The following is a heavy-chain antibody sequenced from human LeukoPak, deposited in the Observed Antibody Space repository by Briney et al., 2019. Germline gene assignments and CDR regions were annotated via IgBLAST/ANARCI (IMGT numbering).Heavy chain of an antibody. J-gene: IGHJ4*02. D-gene: IGHD6-19*01. Sequence: GGSLRLSCAASGFTFDIYAMPWVRQAPGKGLEYVSGISDQGGSTYYAHSVKGGFTISRDNSKNTLYIQMGSLRAEDTAVYYCARVDSTGWDDAFDYWGQGTLVTVSS. CDR1: GFTFDIYA. V-gene: IGHV3-64*01. CDR3: ARVDSTGWDDAFDY. CDR2: ISDQGGST.